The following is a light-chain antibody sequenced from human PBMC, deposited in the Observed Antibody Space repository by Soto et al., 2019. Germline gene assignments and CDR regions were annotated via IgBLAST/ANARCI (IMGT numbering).Light chain of an antibody. CDR2: WAS. CDR3: QQYYSTPLT. J-gene: IGKJ4*01. Sequence: DIMMTQSPDSRAVYLGERATINCKSSQSVLYSSNNKNYLAWYQQKPGQPPKLLIYWASTRESGVPDRFSGSGSGTDFTLTISSLQAEDVAVYYCQQYYSTPLTFGGGTKVDI. CDR1: QSVLYSSNNKNY. V-gene: IGKV4-1*01.